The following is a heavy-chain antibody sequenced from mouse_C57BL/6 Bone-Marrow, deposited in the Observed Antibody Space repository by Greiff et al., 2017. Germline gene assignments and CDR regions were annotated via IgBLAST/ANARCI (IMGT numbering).Heavy chain of an antibody. Sequence: VKLQESGAELARPGASVKMSCKASGYTFTSYTMHWVKQRPGQGLEWIGYINPSSGYTKYNQKFKDKATLTADKSSSTAYMQLSSLTSEDSAVYYCAREGTNWDWYFDVWGTGTTVTVSS. D-gene: IGHD4-1*01. V-gene: IGHV1-4*01. J-gene: IGHJ1*03. CDR1: GYTFTSYT. CDR2: INPSSGYT. CDR3: AREGTNWDWYFDV.